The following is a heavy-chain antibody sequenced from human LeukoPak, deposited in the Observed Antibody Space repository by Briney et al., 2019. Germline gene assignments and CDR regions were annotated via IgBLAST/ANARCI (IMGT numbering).Heavy chain of an antibody. CDR3: ARDKSLADPYFFDY. J-gene: IGHJ4*02. Sequence: ASVRVSCKASGYTFTSYGISWVRQAPGQGLEWMGWISAYNGNTNYAQKLQGRVTMTTDTSTSTAYMELRSLRSDDTAVYFCARDKSLADPYFFDYWGQGTLVTVSS. V-gene: IGHV1-18*01. CDR2: ISAYNGNT. CDR1: GYTFTSYG.